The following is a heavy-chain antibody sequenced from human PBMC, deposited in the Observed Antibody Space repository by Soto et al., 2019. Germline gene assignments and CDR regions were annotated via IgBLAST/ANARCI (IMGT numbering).Heavy chain of an antibody. J-gene: IGHJ4*02. CDR3: ARAAYGDYTNYFDY. Sequence: SETLSLTCTVSGGSISYYYWSWIRQPPGKGLEWIGYMYYSGGSNYNPSLNSRVTISVDTSKNQFSLKLSSVTAADTAVYYCARAAYGDYTNYFDYWGQGTLVTVSS. CDR1: GGSISYYY. D-gene: IGHD4-17*01. CDR2: MYYSGGS. V-gene: IGHV4-59*12.